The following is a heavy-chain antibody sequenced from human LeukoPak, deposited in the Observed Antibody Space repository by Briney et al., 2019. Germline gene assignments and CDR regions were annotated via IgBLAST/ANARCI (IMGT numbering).Heavy chain of an antibody. Sequence: GGSLRLSCAAAAFTFSSYSMGWVRQAPGKGLGWVSSISSSSSYIYYADSVKGRFTMSRDNAKNSLSLQNNSLRAEDTAVYYCARDSYRGFGELLLFDYWGQGTLVTVSS. CDR1: AFTFSSYS. CDR3: ARDSYRGFGELLLFDY. J-gene: IGHJ4*02. D-gene: IGHD3-10*01. V-gene: IGHV3-21*01. CDR2: ISSSSSYI.